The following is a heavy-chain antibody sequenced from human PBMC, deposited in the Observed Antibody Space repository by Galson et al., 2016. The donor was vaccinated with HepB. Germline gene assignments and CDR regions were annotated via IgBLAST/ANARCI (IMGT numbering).Heavy chain of an antibody. V-gene: IGHV3-74*01. CDR1: GFAFSTYW. J-gene: IGHJ5*02. Sequence: SLRLSCAASGFAFSTYWMHWVRQAPGKGLEWVARINSDGTKIDYADSVKGRFTISRDNAKDSLYLQINSLRGEDTAVYYCARDRGYSGYGAYNWFDPWGQGTLVTVSS. CDR3: ARDRGYSGYGAYNWFDP. D-gene: IGHD5-12*01. CDR2: INSDGTKI.